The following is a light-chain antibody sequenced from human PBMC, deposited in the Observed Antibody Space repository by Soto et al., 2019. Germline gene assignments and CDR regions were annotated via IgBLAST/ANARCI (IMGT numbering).Light chain of an antibody. J-gene: IGKJ5*01. CDR1: QSISDT. CDR3: QQRNVWPPVT. CDR2: DAS. V-gene: IGKV3-11*01. Sequence: EIVMTQSPATLSVSPGGRATLSCRASQSISDTLAWYQQKPGQAPRLLIYDASNRATGIPARFSGSGSGTDFTLTISSLEPEDSAVYYCQQRNVWPPVTFGQGTRLEIK.